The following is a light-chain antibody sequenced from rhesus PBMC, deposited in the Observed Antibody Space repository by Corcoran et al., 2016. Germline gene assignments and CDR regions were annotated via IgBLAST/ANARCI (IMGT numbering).Light chain of an antibody. CDR2: AAS. CDR3: LQPNSYPLT. V-gene: IGKV1-28*01. Sequence: DIQMTQSPSSLSASVGDTVTITCRASQGISSYLNWFQQKPGKAPKLLIYAASSLESGVPARFSGSGSGTEFTLTISSLQPEEFAAYYFLQPNSYPLTFGGGTKVEIK. CDR1: QGISSY. J-gene: IGKJ4*01.